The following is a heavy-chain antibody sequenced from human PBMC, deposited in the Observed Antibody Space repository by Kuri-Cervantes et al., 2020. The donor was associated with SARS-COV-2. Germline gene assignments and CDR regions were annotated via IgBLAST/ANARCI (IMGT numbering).Heavy chain of an antibody. D-gene: IGHD3-22*01. CDR2: ISAYNGNT. V-gene: IGHV1-18*01. J-gene: IGHJ6*02. Sequence: ASVKVSCKASGYTFTSYGISWVRQAPGQGLEWMGWISAYNGNTNYAQKLQGRVTMTTDTSTSTAYMGLRSLRSDDTAVYYCAREGYYDSSGYFGDYVRMDVWGQGTTVTVSS. CDR1: GYTFTSYG. CDR3: AREGYYDSSGYFGDYVRMDV.